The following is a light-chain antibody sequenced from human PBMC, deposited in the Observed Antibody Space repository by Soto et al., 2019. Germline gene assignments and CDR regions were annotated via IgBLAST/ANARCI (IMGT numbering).Light chain of an antibody. Sequence: EIVLTQSPATLSLSPGERVTLSCRASQSVSNSLAWYQQKPGQPPRLLIYDVSNRATGIPARFSGSGSGTDFTLTITSLEPEDFATYYCQQTNSFPFTFGPGTKVDIK. CDR3: QQTNSFPFT. CDR1: QSVSNS. J-gene: IGKJ3*01. CDR2: DVS. V-gene: IGKV3-11*01.